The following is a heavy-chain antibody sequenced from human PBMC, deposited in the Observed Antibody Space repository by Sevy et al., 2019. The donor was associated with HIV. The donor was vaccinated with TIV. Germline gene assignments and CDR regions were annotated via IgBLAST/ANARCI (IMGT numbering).Heavy chain of an antibody. CDR2: IRLDGSAR. CDR3: VREGLGGYSYSLDY. CDR1: GFIFSDYW. J-gene: IGHJ4*01. D-gene: IGHD5-18*01. Sequence: GGSLRLSCAASGFIFSDYWMTWVRQAPGKGLEWVATIRLDGSARYYASSVKGRFTISRDNAKNSLFLQMNSLSAEDTAVYYCVREGLGGYSYSLDYWGHGTLVTVSS. V-gene: IGHV3-7*01.